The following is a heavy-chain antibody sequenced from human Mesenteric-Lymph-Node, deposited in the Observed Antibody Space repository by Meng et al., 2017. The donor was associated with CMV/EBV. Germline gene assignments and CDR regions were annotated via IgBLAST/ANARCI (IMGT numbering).Heavy chain of an antibody. Sequence: GESLKISCAASGFTFSSYAMHWVRQAPGKGLEWVAVISYDGSNKYYADSVKGRFTISRDNSKNTMYLQMNSLTPEDTAAYYCAKGEGSDFWSGYYPDYWGQGTLVTVSS. V-gene: IGHV3-30*04. CDR2: ISYDGSNK. CDR3: AKGEGSDFWSGYYPDY. J-gene: IGHJ4*02. D-gene: IGHD3-3*01. CDR1: GFTFSSYA.